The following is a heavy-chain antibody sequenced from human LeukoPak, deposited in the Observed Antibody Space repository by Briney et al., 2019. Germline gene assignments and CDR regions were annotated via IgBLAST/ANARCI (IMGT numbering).Heavy chain of an antibody. J-gene: IGHJ6*03. CDR1: GGSFSGYY. V-gene: IGHV4-34*01. CDR3: AETSRGGGWPDQDPYYYYYMDV. D-gene: IGHD6-19*01. CDR2: INHSGST. Sequence: NTSETLSLTCAVYGGSFSGYYWSWIRQPPGKGLEWIGEINHSGSTNYNPSLKSRVTISVDTSKNQFSLKLSSVTAADTAVYYCAETSRGGGWPDQDPYYYYYMDVWGKGTTVTISS.